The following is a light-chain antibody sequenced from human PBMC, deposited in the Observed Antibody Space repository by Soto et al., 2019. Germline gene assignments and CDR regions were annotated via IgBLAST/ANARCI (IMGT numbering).Light chain of an antibody. CDR1: SSDVGGYDY. CDR3: SSYAGSNNYD. J-gene: IGLJ1*01. CDR2: EVS. Sequence: QSALTQPPSASGSPGQSVTISCTGTSSDVGGYDYVSWYQQHPGKAPKLMIYEVSNRPSGVPDRFSGSKSGNTASLTVSGLQAEDEADYYCSSYAGSNNYDFGTGTKLTVL. V-gene: IGLV2-8*01.